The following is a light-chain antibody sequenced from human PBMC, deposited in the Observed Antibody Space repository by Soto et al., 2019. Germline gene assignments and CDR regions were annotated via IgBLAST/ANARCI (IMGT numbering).Light chain of an antibody. CDR1: EGVASNY. CDR2: GAS. CDR3: QQYGNSPIT. V-gene: IGKV3-20*01. Sequence: MVLAQARGSLSLSLGDSATLFCRASEGVASNYLAWYQQKPGRAPRLLIYGASNRATGIPARFSGSGSGTDFTLTISRLEPEDFAVYYCQQYGNSPITFGQGTRLEIK. J-gene: IGKJ5*01.